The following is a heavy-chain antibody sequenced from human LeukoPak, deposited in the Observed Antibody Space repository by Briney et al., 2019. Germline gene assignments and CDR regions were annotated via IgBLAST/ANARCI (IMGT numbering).Heavy chain of an antibody. CDR3: ARGYDFWNDAFDI. CDR1: GYTFTGYY. CDR2: INPNSGGT. Sequence: ASVKVSCKASGYTFTGYYMHWVRQAPGQGLEWMGWINPNSGGTNYAQKSQGRVTMTTDTSTSTAYMELRSLRSDDTAVYYCARGYDFWNDAFDIWGQGTMVTVSS. J-gene: IGHJ3*02. V-gene: IGHV1-2*02. D-gene: IGHD3-3*01.